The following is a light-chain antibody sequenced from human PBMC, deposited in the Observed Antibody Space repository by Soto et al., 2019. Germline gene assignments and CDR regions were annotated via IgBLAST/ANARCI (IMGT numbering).Light chain of an antibody. CDR2: KAS. CDR3: QQYNNYWT. J-gene: IGKJ1*01. CDR1: ERISTW. V-gene: IGKV1-5*03. Sequence: DIQMTQSPSTLSASVGDRVTITCRASERISTWFAWYQQKPGKAPKLLIYKASNLQSGVPSRFSGSGSGTEFTLTISSLQPDDFATYYCQQYNNYWTFGQGTKVEIK.